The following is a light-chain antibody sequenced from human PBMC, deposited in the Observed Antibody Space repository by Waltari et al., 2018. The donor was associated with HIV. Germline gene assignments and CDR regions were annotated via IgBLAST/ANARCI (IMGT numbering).Light chain of an antibody. Sequence: VMTQSPATLSVSPGGSAPIYCRTSDSIGNNLIWYQQRPGQAPRVLIYGASTRAHGIPGRITGSGSGTEFTLTINNLQPEDTAVYYCHQHNYSPRSFGQGTRVDLK. CDR1: DSIGNN. V-gene: IGKV3-15*01. CDR3: HQHNYSPRS. CDR2: GAS. J-gene: IGKJ1*01.